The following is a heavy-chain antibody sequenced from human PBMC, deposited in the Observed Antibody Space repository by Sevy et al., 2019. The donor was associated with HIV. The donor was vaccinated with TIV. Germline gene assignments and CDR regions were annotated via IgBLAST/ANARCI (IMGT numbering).Heavy chain of an antibody. J-gene: IGHJ4*02. CDR3: ARGHYYGSGSYDLDY. CDR2: INHSGST. V-gene: IGHV4-34*01. D-gene: IGHD3-10*01. CDR1: GGSFSGYY. Sequence: ETLSLTCAVYGGSFSGYYWSWIRQPPGKGLEWIGEINHSGSTNYNPSLKSRVTISVDTSKNQFSLKLSSVTAADTAVYYCARGHYYGSGSYDLDYWGQGTLVTVSS.